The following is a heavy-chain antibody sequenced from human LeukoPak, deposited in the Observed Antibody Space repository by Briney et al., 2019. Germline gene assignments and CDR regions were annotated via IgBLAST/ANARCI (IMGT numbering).Heavy chain of an antibody. CDR1: GYTFTSYG. V-gene: IGHV1-18*01. CDR3: AIFDYGGYVGY. Sequence: ASVKVSCKASGYTFTSYGISWVRQAPGQGLEWMGWISAYNGNTNYAQKLQGRVTMTTDTSTSTAYMELRSLRSDDTAVYCCAIFDYGGYVGYWGQGTLVTVSS. J-gene: IGHJ4*02. CDR2: ISAYNGNT. D-gene: IGHD4-17*01.